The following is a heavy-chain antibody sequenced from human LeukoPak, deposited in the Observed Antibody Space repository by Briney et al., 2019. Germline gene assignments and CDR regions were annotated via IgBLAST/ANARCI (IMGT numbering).Heavy chain of an antibody. V-gene: IGHV3-23*01. J-gene: IGHJ5*02. CDR2: ISGSGGST. D-gene: IGHD2-15*01. CDR1: GFTFSSYA. Sequence: PGGSLRLSCAASGFTFSSYAMSWVRQAPGKGLEWVSAISGSGGSTYYADSVKGRFTISRDNSKNTLYLQMNSLRAEDTAVYYCANKKRYCSGGSCYLYFDLWGQGTLVTVSS. CDR3: ANKKRYCSGGSCYLYFDL.